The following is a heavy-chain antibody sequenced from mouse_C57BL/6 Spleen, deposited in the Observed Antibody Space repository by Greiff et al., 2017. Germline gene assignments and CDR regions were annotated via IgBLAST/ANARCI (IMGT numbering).Heavy chain of an antibody. J-gene: IGHJ2*01. CDR3: ARDYDYDTGHYFDY. D-gene: IGHD2-4*01. Sequence: VQLQQSGPELVKPGASVKIPCKASGYTFTDYNMDWVKQSHGKSLEWIGDINPNNGGTIYNQKFKGKATLTVDKSSSTAYMELRSLTSEDTAVYYCARDYDYDTGHYFDYWGQGTTLTVSS. CDR2: INPNNGGT. CDR1: GYTFTDYN. V-gene: IGHV1-18*01.